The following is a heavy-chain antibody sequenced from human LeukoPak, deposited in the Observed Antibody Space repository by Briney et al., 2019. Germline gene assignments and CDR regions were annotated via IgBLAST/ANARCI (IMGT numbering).Heavy chain of an antibody. CDR2: ISYDGSNK. D-gene: IGHD1-26*01. Sequence: GRSLRLSCAASGFTFSSYGMHWVRQAPGKGLEWVAVISYDGSNKYYADSVKGRFTISRDNSKNTLYLQMNSLRAEDTAVYYCAKVVFGSYRENAFDIWGQGKMVTVSS. CDR3: AKVVFGSYRENAFDI. J-gene: IGHJ3*02. CDR1: GFTFSSYG. V-gene: IGHV3-30*18.